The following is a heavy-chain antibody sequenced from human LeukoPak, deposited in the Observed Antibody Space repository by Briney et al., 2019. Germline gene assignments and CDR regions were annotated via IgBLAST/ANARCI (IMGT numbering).Heavy chain of an antibody. CDR1: GGSISSYY. CDR3: ARGRDYGENIAY. CDR2: IYYSGST. J-gene: IGHJ4*02. D-gene: IGHD4-17*01. V-gene: IGHV4-59*01. Sequence: SETRSLTCTVSGGSISSYYWSWIRQPPGKGLEWIGCIYYSGSTNYNPSLKSRVTISVDTSKNQFSLKLSSVTAADTAVYYCARGRDYGENIAYWGQGTLVTVSS.